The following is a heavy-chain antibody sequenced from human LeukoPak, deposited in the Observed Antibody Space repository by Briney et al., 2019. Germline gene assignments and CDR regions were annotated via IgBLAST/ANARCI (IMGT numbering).Heavy chain of an antibody. CDR2: IYHSGST. V-gene: IGHV4-38-2*02. CDR3: ARGIYGSGSYQSSEGHFDY. CDR1: GYSISSGYY. D-gene: IGHD3-10*01. J-gene: IGHJ4*02. Sequence: SETLSLTCTVSGYSISSGYYWGWIRQPPGKGLEWIGSIYHSGSTYYNPSLKSRVTISVDTSENQFSLKLSSVTAADTAVYYCARGIYGSGSYQSSEGHFDYWGQGTLVTVSS.